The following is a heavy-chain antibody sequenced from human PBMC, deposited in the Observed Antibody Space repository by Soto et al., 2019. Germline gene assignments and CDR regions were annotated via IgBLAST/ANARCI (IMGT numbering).Heavy chain of an antibody. CDR2: INPNSGGT. CDR3: AREGVGATGNYYYYGMDV. CDR1: GYTFTGYY. Sequence: QVQLVQSGAEVKKPGASVKVSCKASGYTFTGYYMHWARQAPGQGLEWMGWINPNSGGTNYAQKFQGWVTMTRDTSISTAYMELSRLRSDDTAVYYCAREGVGATGNYYYYGMDVWGQGTTVTVSS. J-gene: IGHJ6*02. V-gene: IGHV1-2*04. D-gene: IGHD1-26*01.